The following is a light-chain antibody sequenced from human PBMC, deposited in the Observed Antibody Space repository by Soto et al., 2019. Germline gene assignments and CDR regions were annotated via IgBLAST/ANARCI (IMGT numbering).Light chain of an antibody. CDR1: SSDVGAYNY. Sequence: QSALTQPPSASGSPGQSVTISCTGTSSDVGAYNYVSWYQQHPGKAPKLMIYEVTKRPSGVPDRFSGSKSGNTASLTVSGLQAEDEADYYCSSYAGSSTYVFGTGTKVTVL. V-gene: IGLV2-8*01. J-gene: IGLJ1*01. CDR3: SSYAGSSTYV. CDR2: EVT.